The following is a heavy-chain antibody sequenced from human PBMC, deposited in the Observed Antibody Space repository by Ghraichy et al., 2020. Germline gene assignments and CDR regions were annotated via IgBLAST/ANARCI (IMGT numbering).Heavy chain of an antibody. J-gene: IGHJ3*01. CDR3: ARVLPFGVVIPSPNVKRDAFDV. D-gene: IGHD3-3*01. CDR1: GFSVRNNY. V-gene: IGHV3-53*01. CDR2: FYSGGAT. Sequence: GGSLRLSCAASGFSVRNNYISWVRQAPGKGLEWLSVFYSGGATYYADSVKGRFTTSRDNSKNTLFLQMNSLRAEDTAVYYCARVLPFGVVIPSPNVKRDAFDVWGQGTMVTVSS.